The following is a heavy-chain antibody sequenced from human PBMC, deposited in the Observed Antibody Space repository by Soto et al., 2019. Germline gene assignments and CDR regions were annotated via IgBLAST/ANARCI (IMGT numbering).Heavy chain of an antibody. Sequence: ASVKVSCKASGYTFTGYYMHWVRQAPGQGLEWMGWINPNSGGTNYAQKFQGRVTMTRDTSISTAYMELSRLRSDDTAVYYCARDLAGITGTTTWFDPWGQGTLVTVSS. CDR3: ARDLAGITGTTTWFDP. V-gene: IGHV1-2*02. CDR1: GYTFTGYY. D-gene: IGHD1-7*01. CDR2: INPNSGGT. J-gene: IGHJ5*02.